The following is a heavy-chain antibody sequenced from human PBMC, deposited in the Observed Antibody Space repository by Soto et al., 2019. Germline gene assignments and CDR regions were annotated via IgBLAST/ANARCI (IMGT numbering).Heavy chain of an antibody. CDR2: ISGSGGST. Sequence: EVQLLESGGGLVQPGGSLRLSCAASGFTFSSYAMSWVRQAPGKGLEWVSAISGSGGSTYYADSVKGRFTISRDNSKNTLYLQMNSPRAEDTAVYYCAKADDYGDYLFDYWGQGTLVTVSS. J-gene: IGHJ4*02. V-gene: IGHV3-23*01. D-gene: IGHD4-17*01. CDR1: GFTFSSYA. CDR3: AKADDYGDYLFDY.